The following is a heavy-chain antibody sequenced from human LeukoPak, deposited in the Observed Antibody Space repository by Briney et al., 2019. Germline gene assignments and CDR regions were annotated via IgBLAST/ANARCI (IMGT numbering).Heavy chain of an antibody. CDR3: ARSTGSTMFIDY. Sequence: SETLSLTCTVSGGSISPYYWSWIRQPPGKGLEWLGYIYYSGNTDYNPSLKSRVAISVDTSKNQFSLKLSSVTAADTAVYYCARSTGSTMFIDYWGQGTLVAVSS. CDR1: GGSISPYY. V-gene: IGHV4-59*01. J-gene: IGHJ4*02. D-gene: IGHD3-10*02. CDR2: IYYSGNT.